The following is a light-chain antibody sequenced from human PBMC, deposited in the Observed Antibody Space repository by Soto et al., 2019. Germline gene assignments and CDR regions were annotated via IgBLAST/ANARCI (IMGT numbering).Light chain of an antibody. CDR1: QGIRND. CDR3: QKYDSAPRT. V-gene: IGKV1-6*01. J-gene: IGKJ1*01. CDR2: AAS. Sequence: AIQMTQSPSSLAASLGDRVTITCRASQGIRNDLGWYQQKPGKAPKLLIYAASSLQSGVPSRFSGSGSGTEFTLTISSLQPEDFETYYCQKYDSAPRTFGQGTKVDIK.